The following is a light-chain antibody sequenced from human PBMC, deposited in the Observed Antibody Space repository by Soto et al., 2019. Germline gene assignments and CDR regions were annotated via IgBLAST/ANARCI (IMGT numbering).Light chain of an antibody. V-gene: IGKV1-39*01. CDR3: QQTYSDAMYT. J-gene: IGKJ2*01. Sequence: DIQMTQSPSSLSASVGDRVTITCRASQSIGNYLHWYQQKPGKAPNLLIYAASSLKTGVPSRFSGSGSVTIFSLTISSLQPEDFATYYCQQTYSDAMYTFGQGTKLDIK. CDR2: AAS. CDR1: QSIGNY.